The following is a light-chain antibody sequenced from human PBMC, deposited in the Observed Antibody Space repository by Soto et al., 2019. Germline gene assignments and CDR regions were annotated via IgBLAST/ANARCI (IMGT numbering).Light chain of an antibody. CDR3: QQRSNWPPIT. J-gene: IGKJ5*01. Sequence: EIVLTQSPATLSLSPGERATLSCRASQSVSSSLAWYQQKPGQAPRLLIYDASNRATGVPARFSGSGSVTDFTLTISSLEPEDFAVYYCQQRSNWPPITFGQGTRLDIK. CDR2: DAS. CDR1: QSVSSS. V-gene: IGKV3-11*01.